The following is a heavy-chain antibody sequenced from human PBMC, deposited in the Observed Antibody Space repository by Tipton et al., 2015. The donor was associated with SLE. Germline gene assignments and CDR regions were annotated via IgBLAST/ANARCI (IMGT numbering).Heavy chain of an antibody. V-gene: IGHV4-39*07. CDR2: IYSSGST. CDR3: ASVAYDSGSHYLGGWFDP. D-gene: IGHD3-10*01. Sequence: TLSLTCNVSGGSITSSTYYWGWIRQSPGKGLEWIGSIYSSGSTYYNPSLKSRVTISLETSDNQFSLKLNSVTAADTAVYYCASVAYDSGSHYLGGWFDPWGQGTPVTVSS. CDR1: GGSITSSTYY. J-gene: IGHJ5*02.